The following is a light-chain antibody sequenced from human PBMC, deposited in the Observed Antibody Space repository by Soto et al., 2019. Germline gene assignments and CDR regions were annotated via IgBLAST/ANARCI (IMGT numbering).Light chain of an antibody. V-gene: IGLV1-44*01. CDR3: AAWDDSLDGWV. Sequence: QSVLTQPPSASGTPGQRVTISCSGSNSNIGSNTVNWYQQLPGTAPKLLIYYDNLRPSGVPDRISGSKSGTSASLAISGLQVEHEADYYCAAWDDSLDGWVFGTGTKLTV. J-gene: IGLJ1*01. CDR1: NSNIGSNT. CDR2: YDN.